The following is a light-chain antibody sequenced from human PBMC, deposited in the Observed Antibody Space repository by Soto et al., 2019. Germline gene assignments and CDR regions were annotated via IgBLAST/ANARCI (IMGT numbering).Light chain of an antibody. J-gene: IGKJ1*01. Sequence: IGVTQSPGNLSGSPGERTTLSCKARQTISSKYLAWYPQKPGQAPSLLIYGTSSRATGIPDRFSGSGSGTDFTLTISRLEPEDSAIYYCQQYGSWTFGQGTKVEIK. CDR3: QQYGSWT. CDR1: QTISSKY. V-gene: IGKV3-20*01. CDR2: GTS.